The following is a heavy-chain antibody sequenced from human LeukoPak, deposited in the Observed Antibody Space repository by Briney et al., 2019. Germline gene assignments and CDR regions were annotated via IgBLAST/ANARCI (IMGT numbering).Heavy chain of an antibody. CDR3: ARGSKGSSPYWYFDL. J-gene: IGHJ2*01. Sequence: SQTLSLTCAISGDSVSSNSATWSWIRQSPSRGLEWLGRTYYRFKWYSDYAVSVKSRIIINADTSKNQFSLQVNSVTPEDTAVYYCARGSKGSSPYWYFDLWGRGTLVTVS. D-gene: IGHD6-13*01. V-gene: IGHV6-1*01. CDR1: GDSVSSNSAT. CDR2: TYYRFKWYS.